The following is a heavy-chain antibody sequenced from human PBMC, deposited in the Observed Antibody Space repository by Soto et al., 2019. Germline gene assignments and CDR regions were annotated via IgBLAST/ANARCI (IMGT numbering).Heavy chain of an antibody. CDR1: GITFSRYD. CDR3: ATQAWDL. Sequence: EVQLLESGGGLVQPGGSLRLSCEASGITFSRYDMSWVRQAPGKGLEWVSAINGGRSFYGDSVEGRFTVTRDNSKNTLYLQMNSLRVEDTAIYYCATQAWDLWGQWTLVTVSS. J-gene: IGHJ5*02. CDR2: INGGRS. V-gene: IGHV3-23*01.